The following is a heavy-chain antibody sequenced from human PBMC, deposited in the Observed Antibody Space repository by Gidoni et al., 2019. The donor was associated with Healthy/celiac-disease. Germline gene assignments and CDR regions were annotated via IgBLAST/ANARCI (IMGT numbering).Heavy chain of an antibody. V-gene: IGHV4-34*01. CDR2: INHSGRT. J-gene: IGHJ5*02. CDR3: ARGLRIAAAGTGKGNWFDP. D-gene: IGHD6-13*01. CDR1: GGSFSGYY. Sequence: QVQLQQWGAGLLKPSETLYLTCAVYGGSFSGYYWRWIRQPPGQGLEWLGEINHSGRTNYNPSLKSRVTISVDTSKNQFSLKLSSVTAADTAVYYCARGLRIAAAGTGKGNWFDPWGQGTLVTVSS.